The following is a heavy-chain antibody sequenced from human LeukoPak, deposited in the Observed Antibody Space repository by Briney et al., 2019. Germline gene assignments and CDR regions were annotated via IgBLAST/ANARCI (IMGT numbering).Heavy chain of an antibody. D-gene: IGHD6-13*01. Sequence: ASVKVSCNASGYTFTVYYMHWVRQAPGQGLEWMGWVNLNSGGTNYAQKFQGRVTMTRDTSISTAYMELSRLRSDDTAVYYCAREPIPGYSSSWYLWGRYFDYWGQGTLVTVSS. CDR3: AREPIPGYSSSWYLWGRYFDY. V-gene: IGHV1-2*02. CDR1: GYTFTVYY. J-gene: IGHJ4*02. CDR2: VNLNSGGT.